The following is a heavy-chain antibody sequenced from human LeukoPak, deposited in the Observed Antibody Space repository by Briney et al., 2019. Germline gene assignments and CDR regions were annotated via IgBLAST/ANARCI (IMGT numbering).Heavy chain of an antibody. CDR3: ARGYSSSNPNPLDY. CDR2: ISAYNGNT. V-gene: IGHV1-18*04. CDR1: GYTFTSYG. D-gene: IGHD1-14*01. J-gene: IGHJ4*02. Sequence: ASVKVSCKASGYTFTSYGISWVRQAPGQGLEWMGWISAYNGNTNYAQKLQGRVTMTTDTSTGTAYMELRSLRSDDTAVYYCARGYSSSNPNPLDYWGQGTLVTVSS.